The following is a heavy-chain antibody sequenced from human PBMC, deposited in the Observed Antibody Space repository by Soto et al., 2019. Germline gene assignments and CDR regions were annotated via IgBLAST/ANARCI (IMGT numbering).Heavy chain of an antibody. J-gene: IGHJ5*02. V-gene: IGHV4-34*01. CDR1: GGSFSGYY. CDR3: ASLGGTVTYNWFDP. D-gene: IGHD4-17*01. Sequence: QVQLQQWGAGLLKPSETLSLTCAVYGGSFSGYYWSWIRQPPGKGLEWIGEINHSGSTNYNPSLKRRVPISLDTSLHPFSLKLSSVTAADPAVYYCASLGGTVTYNWFDPWGQGTLVTVSS. CDR2: INHSGST.